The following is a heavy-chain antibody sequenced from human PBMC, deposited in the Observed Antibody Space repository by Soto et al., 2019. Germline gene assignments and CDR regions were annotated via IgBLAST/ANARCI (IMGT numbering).Heavy chain of an antibody. J-gene: IGHJ4*02. Sequence: PSETLSLTCTVSGGSINSDAYYWSWIRQPPGKGLEWIGHIYYSGRTYYNPSLESRLTISLDTSKNQLSLRLRSVNASDTAVYYCARDRSNSPDYFDYWGQGTLVTVS. CDR3: ARDRSNSPDYFDY. V-gene: IGHV4-30-4*01. CDR1: GGSINSDAYY. CDR2: IYYSGRT. D-gene: IGHD6-6*01.